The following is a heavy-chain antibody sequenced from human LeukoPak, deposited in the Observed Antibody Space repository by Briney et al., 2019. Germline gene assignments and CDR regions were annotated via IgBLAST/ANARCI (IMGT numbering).Heavy chain of an antibody. Sequence: GGSLRLSCEASGFTFSDYWMSWVRQAPGKGPEWVANIKQDGSEQYYVDSVKGRFTISRDNAKNSLYLQMYSLRVEDTAVYYCARVYETNGYLYWGQGSLVTVSS. CDR1: GFTFSDYW. D-gene: IGHD3-22*01. CDR3: ARVYETNGYLY. V-gene: IGHV3-7*01. J-gene: IGHJ4*02. CDR2: IKQDGSEQ.